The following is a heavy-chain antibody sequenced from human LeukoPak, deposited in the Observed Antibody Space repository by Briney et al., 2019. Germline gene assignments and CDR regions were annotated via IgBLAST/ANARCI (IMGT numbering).Heavy chain of an antibody. J-gene: IGHJ4*02. V-gene: IGHV4-61*02. CDR3: ARVFPGGGYFDY. CDR1: GDSISSGSYY. D-gene: IGHD3-16*01. Sequence: PSQTLSLTCTVSGDSISSGSYYWRWIRQPAGKGLEWIGRIYTSGSTNYNPSLKSRVTISVDTSKNQFSLKLSSVTAADTAVYYCARVFPGGGYFDYWGQGTLVTVSS. CDR2: IYTSGST.